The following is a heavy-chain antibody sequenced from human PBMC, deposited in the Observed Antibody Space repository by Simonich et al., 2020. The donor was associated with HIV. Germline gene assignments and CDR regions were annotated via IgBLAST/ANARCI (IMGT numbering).Heavy chain of an antibody. CDR2: SSTRGSTI. D-gene: IGHD2-21*01. CDR3: ARVGAYSLGYFDL. Sequence: EVQLVESGGGLVQSGGSLRLSCAASGFSFSRYEVNWVSQAPGEGLQWVSYSSTRGSTIYYADTVKGRLTISRDNAKNSLYLQMNSLRAEDTAVYYCARVGAYSLGYFDLWGRGTLVTVSS. V-gene: IGHV3-48*03. J-gene: IGHJ2*01. CDR1: GFSFSRYE.